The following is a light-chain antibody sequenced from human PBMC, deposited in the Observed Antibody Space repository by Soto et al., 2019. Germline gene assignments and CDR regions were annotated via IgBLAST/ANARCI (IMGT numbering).Light chain of an antibody. CDR3: QQRNNWPPIT. J-gene: IGKJ5*01. CDR2: DAS. V-gene: IGKV3-11*01. Sequence: EIVLTQSPVTLSLCPGERATLSCRTSQSVSSYLAWYQQRPGQAPRLLIYDASNRATGIPARFSGSGSGTDFTLTIDNLEPEDFAIYYCQQRNNWPPITFGQGTRLEIK. CDR1: QSVSSY.